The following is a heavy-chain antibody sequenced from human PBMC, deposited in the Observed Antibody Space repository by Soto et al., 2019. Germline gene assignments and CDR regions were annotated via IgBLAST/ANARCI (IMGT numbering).Heavy chain of an antibody. CDR3: AKSGGTSAPVSRCFES. V-gene: IGHV3-30-3*02. Sequence: QVQLVESGGGVVQPGGSLTLSCAASGFTFMTYALHWVRQAPCEGLEWVAITSPDGSEKYYADSVKGRFTISRDNSKNTLYLQLNSLRPEDTAVFYCAKSGGTSAPVSRCFESWGQGTMVTVTS. CDR2: TSPDGSEK. J-gene: IGHJ4*02. D-gene: IGHD2-2*01. CDR1: GFTFMTYA.